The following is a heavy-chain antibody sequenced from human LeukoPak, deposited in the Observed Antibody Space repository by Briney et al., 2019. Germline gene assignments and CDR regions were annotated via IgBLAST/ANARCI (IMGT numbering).Heavy chain of an antibody. CDR2: IYYSGST. CDR3: AREAVRPGLTYYDFWSGYYTGIGFDY. J-gene: IGHJ4*02. D-gene: IGHD3-3*01. Sequence: SETLSLTCTVSGGSVSSGSYYWSWIRQPPGKGLEWIGYIYYSGSTNYNPSLKSRVTISVDTSKNQFSLKLSSVTAADTAVYYCAREAVRPGLTYYDFWSGYYTGIGFDYWGQGTLVTVSS. V-gene: IGHV4-61*01. CDR1: GGSVSSGSYY.